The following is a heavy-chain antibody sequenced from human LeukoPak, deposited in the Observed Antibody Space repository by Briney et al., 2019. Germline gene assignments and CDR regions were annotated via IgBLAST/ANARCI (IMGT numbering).Heavy chain of an antibody. D-gene: IGHD3-16*02. CDR1: GGTFSSYA. Sequence: SVKVSCKASGGTFSSYAISWVRQAPGQGLEWMGGIIPIFGTANYAQKFQGRVTITTDESTSTAYMEPSSLRSEDTAVYYCARHRGYYYYYMDVWGKGTTVTVSS. CDR2: IIPIFGTA. V-gene: IGHV1-69*05. J-gene: IGHJ6*03. CDR3: ARHRGYYYYYMDV.